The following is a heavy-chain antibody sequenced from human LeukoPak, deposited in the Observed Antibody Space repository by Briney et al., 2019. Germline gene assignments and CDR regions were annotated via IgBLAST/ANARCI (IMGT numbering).Heavy chain of an antibody. D-gene: IGHD1-1*01. CDR2: IRNSDGMT. Sequence: GQSLRPSCDASGFSINTYTMYWVRQAPGQGLEWVSGIRNSDGMTYYADSVRGRFTISTDNSKNTLYLQMYSLRAEDTALYYCAKGLERESRLDSWGQGTLVTVSS. V-gene: IGHV3-23*01. J-gene: IGHJ4*02. CDR1: GFSINTYT. CDR3: AKGLERESRLDS.